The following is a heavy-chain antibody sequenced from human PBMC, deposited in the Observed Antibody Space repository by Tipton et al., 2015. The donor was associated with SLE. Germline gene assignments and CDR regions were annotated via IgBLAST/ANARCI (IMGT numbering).Heavy chain of an antibody. CDR2: LYSRGSA. Sequence: QLVQSGGGLAQPGGSLRLSCAASGFTFKDHGLIWVRQPPGKGPEWIGTLYSRGSAYSNPSLQSRVTISPDTSKNQFFLRVSSVPAADTAVYYCARLSADSWEPALYFDYWGQGALVTVSS. CDR3: ARLSADSWEPALYFDY. D-gene: IGHD1-26*01. J-gene: IGHJ4*02. CDR1: GFTFKDHG. V-gene: IGHV4-4*02.